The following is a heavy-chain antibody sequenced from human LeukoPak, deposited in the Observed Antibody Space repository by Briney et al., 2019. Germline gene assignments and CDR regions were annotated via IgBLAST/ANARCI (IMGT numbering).Heavy chain of an antibody. CDR2: IKQDGRET. J-gene: IGHJ6*03. CDR1: GFTFSSYW. D-gene: IGHD2-2*01. V-gene: IGHV3-7*01. Sequence: GGSLRLSCAASGFTFSSYWMSWVRQAPGRGLEWVANIKQDGRETYYVDSVKGRFTISRDNAKNSLYLQMNSLRAEDTAVYYCARARASGYCSSTSCTPGYYYYYMDVWGKGTTVTVSS. CDR3: ARARASGYCSSTSCTPGYYYYYMDV.